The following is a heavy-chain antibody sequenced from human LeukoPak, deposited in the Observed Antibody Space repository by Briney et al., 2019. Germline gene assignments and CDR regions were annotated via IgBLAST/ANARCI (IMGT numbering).Heavy chain of an antibody. Sequence: PGGSLRLSCAASGFTFSSYAMSWVRQAPGKGLVWVSAISGSGGSTYYADSVKGRFTISRDNSKNTLYLQMNSLRAEDTAVYYCAKDPKRYSSSWYVKVYYFDYWGQGTLVTVSS. CDR1: GFTFSSYA. V-gene: IGHV3-23*01. J-gene: IGHJ4*02. CDR2: ISGSGGST. CDR3: AKDPKRYSSSWYVKVYYFDY. D-gene: IGHD6-13*01.